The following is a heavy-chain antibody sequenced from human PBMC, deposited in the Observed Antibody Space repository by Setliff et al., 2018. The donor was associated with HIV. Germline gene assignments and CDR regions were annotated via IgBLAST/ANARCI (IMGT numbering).Heavy chain of an antibody. V-gene: IGHV1-2*02. CDR2: INPSSGGT. D-gene: IGHD3-22*01. Sequence: GASVKVSCKASGYTFTGYYMHWVRQAPGQGLEWMGWINPSSGGTNYAQKFQGRVTMTRDTSISTAYMELSRLRSDDTAVYYCARDRYYDSSGYYWFDAFDIWGQGTMVTVSS. CDR1: GYTFTGYY. CDR3: ARDRYYDSSGYYWFDAFDI. J-gene: IGHJ3*02.